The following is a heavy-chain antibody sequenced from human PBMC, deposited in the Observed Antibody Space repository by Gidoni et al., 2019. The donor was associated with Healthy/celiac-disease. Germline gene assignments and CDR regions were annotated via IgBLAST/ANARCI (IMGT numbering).Heavy chain of an antibody. J-gene: IGHJ4*02. D-gene: IGHD3-10*01. CDR3: AKDMGGGVLLWFGELDY. V-gene: IGHV3-9*01. CDR1: GFTFDDYA. CDR2: ISWNSGSI. Sequence: EVQLVESGGGLVQPGRSLRLSCAASGFTFDDYAMHWVRQAPGKGLEWVSGISWNSGSIGYADSVKGRFTISRDNAKNSLYLQMNSLRAEDTALYYCAKDMGGGVLLWFGELDYWGQGTLVTVSS.